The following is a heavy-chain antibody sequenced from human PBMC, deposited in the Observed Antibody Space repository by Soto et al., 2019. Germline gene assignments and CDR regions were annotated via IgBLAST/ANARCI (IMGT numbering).Heavy chain of an antibody. D-gene: IGHD2-15*01. CDR2: IKQDGSEK. J-gene: IGHJ4*02. CDR1: GFTFSSYW. V-gene: IGHV3-7*01. Sequence: EVQLVESGGGLVQPGGSLRLSCAASGFTFSSYWMSWVRQAPGKGLEWVANIKQDGSEKYYVDSVKGRFTISRDNAKNSLYLQMNSLRAEDTAVYYCARDQLLSRGGSFLSGYWGQGTLVTVSS. CDR3: ARDQLLSRGGSFLSGY.